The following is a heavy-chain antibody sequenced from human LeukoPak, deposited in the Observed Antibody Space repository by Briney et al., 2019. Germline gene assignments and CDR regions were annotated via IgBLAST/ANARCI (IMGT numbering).Heavy chain of an antibody. J-gene: IGHJ4*02. Sequence: YPGGSLRLSCAASGFTFSSYAMSWVRQAPGKGLEWISYISSSSSTMYYADSVKGRFTISRDNAQNSLYLQMNSLRTEDTAVYYCARSPDNYYDSNGYYAHFDYWGQGTLVTVSS. D-gene: IGHD3-22*01. CDR2: ISSSSSTM. CDR1: GFTFSSYA. CDR3: ARSPDNYYDSNGYYAHFDY. V-gene: IGHV3-48*04.